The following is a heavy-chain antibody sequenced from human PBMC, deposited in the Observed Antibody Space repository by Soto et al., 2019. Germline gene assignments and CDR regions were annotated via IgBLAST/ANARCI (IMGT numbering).Heavy chain of an antibody. Sequence: PGKSLKISCKGSGYNFAGYWIAWLRQMPGKGLELMGIIYPSDSDTRYRPSFQGQVTISADKSISSAYLQWSSLRASDTAMYYCARGGVSTRTFDYWGQGTPVTVSS. J-gene: IGHJ4*02. CDR1: GYNFAGYW. CDR2: IYPSDSDT. D-gene: IGHD3-3*01. CDR3: ARGGVSTRTFDY. V-gene: IGHV5-51*03.